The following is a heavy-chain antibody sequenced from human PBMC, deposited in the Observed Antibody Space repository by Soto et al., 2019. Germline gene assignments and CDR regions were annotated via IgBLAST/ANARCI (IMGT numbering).Heavy chain of an antibody. CDR3: ARSRYNDY. CDR2: ISSSGSSI. D-gene: IGHD1-1*01. CDR1: GFTFSSYS. Sequence: VRLVESGGGLVQPGGSLRLSCAPSGFTFSSYSMNWVRQAPGKGLEWVSYISSSGSSISYTDSVKGRFTISRDNAKNSLYLQMNSLGAEDTAVYYCARSRYNDYWGQGTLVTVSS. V-gene: IGHV3-48*01. J-gene: IGHJ4*02.